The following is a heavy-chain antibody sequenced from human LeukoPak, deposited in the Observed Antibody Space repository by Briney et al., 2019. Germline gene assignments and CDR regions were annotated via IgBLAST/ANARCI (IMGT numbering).Heavy chain of an antibody. V-gene: IGHV1-18*01. D-gene: IGHD6-13*01. J-gene: IGHJ5*02. CDR2: ISAYNGNT. Sequence: ASVKVSCKASGYTFTSYGISWVRQAPGQGLEWMGWISAYNGNTNYAQKLQGRVTMTTDTSTSTAYMELRSLRSDDTAVYYCARDGGGYSSSWYEPDWFDPWGQGTLVTVSS. CDR1: GYTFTSYG. CDR3: ARDGGGYSSSWYEPDWFDP.